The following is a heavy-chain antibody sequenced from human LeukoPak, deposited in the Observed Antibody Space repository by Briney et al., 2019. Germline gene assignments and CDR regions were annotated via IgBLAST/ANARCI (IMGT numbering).Heavy chain of an antibody. V-gene: IGHV3-11*04. D-gene: IGHD2-15*01. Sequence: GGSLRLSCAASGFTLSDYYMSWIRQAPGKGLEWVSYMSSSGSTTYYADSVKGRFTISRDNAKNSLYLQMNSLTAEDTAVYYCARDYTYCSGSRCYDRFDYWGQGIRVTVSS. CDR1: GFTLSDYY. CDR2: MSSSGSTT. CDR3: ARDYTYCSGSRCYDRFDY. J-gene: IGHJ4*02.